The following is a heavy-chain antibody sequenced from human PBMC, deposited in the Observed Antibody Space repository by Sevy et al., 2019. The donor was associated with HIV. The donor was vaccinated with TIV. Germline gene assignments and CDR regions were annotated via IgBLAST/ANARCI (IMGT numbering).Heavy chain of an antibody. CDR3: AKDRFDGSGYYPEGAFDI. V-gene: IGHV3-30*18. Sequence: GGSLRLSCVASGFTFRTYGIHWVRQAPGKGLEWVAVISHDGSHKYNADSVKGRFIISRENSKNALYLQMSSLRVDDTAVYYCAKDRFDGSGYYPEGAFDIWGQGTMVTVSS. J-gene: IGHJ3*02. CDR2: ISHDGSHK. D-gene: IGHD3-22*01. CDR1: GFTFRTYG.